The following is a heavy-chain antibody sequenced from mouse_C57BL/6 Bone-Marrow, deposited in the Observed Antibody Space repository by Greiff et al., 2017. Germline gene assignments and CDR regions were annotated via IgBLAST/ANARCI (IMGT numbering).Heavy chain of an antibody. Sequence: VQLQQSGAELARPGASVKLSCKASGYTFTSSGISWVKQRTGQGLEWIGEIYPRSGNTYYNEKFKGKATLTADKSSSKAYMELRSLTSEDSAVYFCAIGYFDYWGSCNTLTVSS. V-gene: IGHV1-81*01. J-gene: IGHJ2*01. CDR1: GYTFTSSG. CDR2: IYPRSGNT. CDR3: AIGYFDY. D-gene: IGHD2-14*01.